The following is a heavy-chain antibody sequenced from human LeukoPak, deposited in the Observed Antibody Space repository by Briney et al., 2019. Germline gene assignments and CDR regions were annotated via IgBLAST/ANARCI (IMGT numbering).Heavy chain of an antibody. CDR2: INPSGGST. CDR1: GYTFTNYY. Sequence: ASVKVSCKASGYTFTNYYMHWVRQAPGQGLEWMGIINPSGGSTGYAQKFQGRFTMTRDTSTTTVYMELSSLRSEDTALYYCARDREEGYNSYYFDSWGQGTLVIVSS. CDR3: ARDREEGYNSYYFDS. J-gene: IGHJ4*02. V-gene: IGHV1-46*01. D-gene: IGHD5-24*01.